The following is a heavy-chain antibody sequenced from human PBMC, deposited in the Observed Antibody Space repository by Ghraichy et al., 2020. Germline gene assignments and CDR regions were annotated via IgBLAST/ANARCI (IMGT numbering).Heavy chain of an antibody. CDR1: GFSVSSSY. J-gene: IGHJ4*02. V-gene: IGHV3-53*01. CDR3: TRGQELIYFDL. CDR2: LYRAGST. D-gene: IGHD1-7*01. Sequence: GGSLRLSCAASGFSVSSSYMSWVRQAPGKGPEWVSTLYRAGSTYYADSVKGRFTISRDDSENTLFLQMNRLRAEDTAVYYCTRGQELIYFDLWGQGTLVIVSS.